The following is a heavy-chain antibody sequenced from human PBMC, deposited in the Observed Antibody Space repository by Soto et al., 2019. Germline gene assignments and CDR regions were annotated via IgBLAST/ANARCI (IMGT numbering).Heavy chain of an antibody. Sequence: ASVKVSCKASGYPFSRYYIYWVRQASGQGLEWMGAINPSGGITTYAQKFQGRVTMTSDTSTRTVYMELSSLRSEDTAVYDCARPKGLPSYHYYYGMDVWGHVTTATFSS. V-gene: IGHV1-46*01. CDR3: ARPKGLPSYHYYYGMDV. J-gene: IGHJ6*02. CDR2: INPSGGIT. CDR1: GYPFSRYY.